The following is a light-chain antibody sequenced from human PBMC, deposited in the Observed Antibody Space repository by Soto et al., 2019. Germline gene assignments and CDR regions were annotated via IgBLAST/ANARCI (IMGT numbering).Light chain of an antibody. CDR1: QTLTTRF. CDR2: GAS. CDR3: QQYADLQYT. J-gene: IGKJ2*01. Sequence: EIVLTQSPGTLSLSPGERATLSCMASQTLTTRFLAWYQQKPGQAPRLLIYGASSRATGIPDRFSGSGSGTEYTLAISRLEPEDFAVYSCQQYADLQYTFGQGNTLEIK. V-gene: IGKV3-20*01.